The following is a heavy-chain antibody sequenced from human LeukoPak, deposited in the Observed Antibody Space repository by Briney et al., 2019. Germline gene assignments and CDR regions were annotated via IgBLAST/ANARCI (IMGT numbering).Heavy chain of an antibody. Sequence: GGSLRLSCAASGFTFSSYAMHWVRQAPGKGLEWVAVISYDGSNKYYADSVKGRFTISRDNSKNTLYLQMNSQRAEDTAVYYCARGYDYVWGSYLPPFDIWGQGTMVTVSS. CDR3: ARGYDYVWGSYLPPFDI. CDR1: GFTFSSYA. V-gene: IGHV3-30-3*01. D-gene: IGHD3-16*02. J-gene: IGHJ3*02. CDR2: ISYDGSNK.